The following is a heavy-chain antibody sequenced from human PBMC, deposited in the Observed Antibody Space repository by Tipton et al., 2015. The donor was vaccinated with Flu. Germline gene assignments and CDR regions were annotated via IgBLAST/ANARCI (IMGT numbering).Heavy chain of an antibody. D-gene: IGHD3-22*01. CDR1: GGSISSYY. J-gene: IGHJ4*02. CDR2: IYYSGST. CDR3: ARAKSPGYYYDSSEGAYFDY. Sequence: TLSFTCTVSGGSISSYYWSWIRQPPGKGLEWIGYIYYSGSTNYNPSLKSRVTISVDKSKNQFSLKLSSVTAADTAVYYCARAKSPGYYYDSSEGAYFDYWGQGTLVTVSS. V-gene: IGHV4-59*12.